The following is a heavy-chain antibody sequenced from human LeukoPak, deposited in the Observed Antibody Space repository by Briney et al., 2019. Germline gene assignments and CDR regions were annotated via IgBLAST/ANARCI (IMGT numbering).Heavy chain of an antibody. CDR3: AREWTAGDTGYYFDY. CDR2: IYSGGST. Sequence: GGSLRLSCAVSGLTVSSNYMSWVRQAPGKGLEWVSVIYSGGSTYYADSVKGRFTISRDNSKNTLYLQMNSLRAEDTAVYYCAREWTAGDTGYYFDYWGQGTLVTVSS. V-gene: IGHV3-66*01. D-gene: IGHD6-13*01. J-gene: IGHJ4*02. CDR1: GLTVSSNY.